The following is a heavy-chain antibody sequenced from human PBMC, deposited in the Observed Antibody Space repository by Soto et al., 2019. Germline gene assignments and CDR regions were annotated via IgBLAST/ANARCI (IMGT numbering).Heavy chain of an antibody. V-gene: IGHV4-31*03. Sequence: QVQLQESGPGLVKPSQTLSLTCTVSGGSISSCGYYWSWIRQHPGKGLEWIGYIYYSGSTYYNPSLKSRVTISVDTSKNQFSLKLSSVTAADTAVYYCARYFGVAAAGPFDYWGQGTLVTVSS. D-gene: IGHD6-13*01. J-gene: IGHJ4*02. CDR2: IYYSGST. CDR3: ARYFGVAAAGPFDY. CDR1: GGSISSCGYY.